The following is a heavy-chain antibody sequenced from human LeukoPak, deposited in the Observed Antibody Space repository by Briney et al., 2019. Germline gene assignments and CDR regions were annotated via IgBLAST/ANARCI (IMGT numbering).Heavy chain of an antibody. V-gene: IGHV6-1*01. J-gene: IGHJ4*02. CDR2: IYYKSKWTN. CDR3: ARGDQNFDY. CDR1: GDSVSSKNV. D-gene: IGHD5-24*01. Sequence: SQTLSLTCGISGDSVSSKNVWNWSRQSPSRGLEWLGRIYYKSKWTNNYAVSVKNRITINPDTSKNQFSLQLYSVTAEDTAVYYCARGDQNFDYWGQGTLVTVSS.